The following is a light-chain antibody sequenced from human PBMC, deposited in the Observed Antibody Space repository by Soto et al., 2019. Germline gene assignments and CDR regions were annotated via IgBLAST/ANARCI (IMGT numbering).Light chain of an antibody. CDR1: QSISSW. Sequence: DIQMTQSPSTLSASVGDRVTITCRANQSISSWLAWYQRRPGKAPRLLISKASSLESGVPSMFSGGGFGTEFTVNISSLQHDAFATYYYQQYYSRVTFGQGTTVEIK. CDR2: KAS. V-gene: IGKV1-5*03. J-gene: IGKJ1*01. CDR3: QQYYSRVT.